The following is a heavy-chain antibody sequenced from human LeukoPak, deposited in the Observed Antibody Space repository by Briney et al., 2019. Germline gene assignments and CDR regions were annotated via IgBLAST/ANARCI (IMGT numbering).Heavy chain of an antibody. CDR2: MSGSGETT. J-gene: IGHJ4*02. CDR1: GFTFSNYA. CDR3: AKDRAATGVFDY. V-gene: IGHV3-23*01. Sequence: GGSLGLSCEASGFTFSNYAMSWVRQAPGKGLEWVSDMSGSGETTYYADSVRGRFTISRDNSKGTLYLQMNSLRAEDTALYYCAKDRAATGVFDYWGQGTLVTVSS. D-gene: IGHD6-13*01.